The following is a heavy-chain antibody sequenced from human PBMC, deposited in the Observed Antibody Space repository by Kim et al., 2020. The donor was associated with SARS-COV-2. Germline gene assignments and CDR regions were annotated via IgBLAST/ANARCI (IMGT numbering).Heavy chain of an antibody. J-gene: IGHJ6*02. CDR3: AKDPVLLWFGAPQYGMDV. V-gene: IGHV3-23*01. CDR1: GFTFSSYA. D-gene: IGHD3-10*01. CDR2: ISGSGGST. Sequence: GGSLRLSCAASGFTFSSYAMSWVRQAPGKGLEWVSAISGSGGSTYYADSVKGRFTISRDNSKNTLYLQMNSLRAEDTAVYYCAKDPVLLWFGAPQYGMDVWGQGTTVTVSS.